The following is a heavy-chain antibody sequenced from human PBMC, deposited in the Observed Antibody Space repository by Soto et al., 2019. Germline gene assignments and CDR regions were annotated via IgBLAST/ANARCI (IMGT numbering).Heavy chain of an antibody. CDR3: AVGVKGDFDY. J-gene: IGHJ4*02. CDR2: IRSKAYNYAT. CDR1: GFSFSGSA. Sequence: EVQLVESGGGLVQPGGSLKLSCAASGFSFSGSAIHWVRQASGKGLEWVGRIRSKAYNYATPYAESVRGRFTISRDDSKNTAYLQMNSLKIEDTAVYYCAVGVKGDFDYWGQGTLVTGSS. D-gene: IGHD1-26*01. V-gene: IGHV3-73*02.